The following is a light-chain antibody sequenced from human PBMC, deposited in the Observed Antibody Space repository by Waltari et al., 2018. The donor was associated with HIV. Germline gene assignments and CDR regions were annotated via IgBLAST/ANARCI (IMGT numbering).Light chain of an antibody. CDR3: ATWDDSLSGSV. V-gene: IGLV1-47*01. CDR1: SSNIGSHY. J-gene: IGLJ3*02. Sequence: QSVLTQPPSTSGTPGQRVTISCSGSSSNIGSHYVYWSRQLPGTAPKIVVYRDDHGPSGVPARFSGSKSGTSASLAISGLRSEDEADYFCATWDDSLSGSVFGGGTKLTVL. CDR2: RDD.